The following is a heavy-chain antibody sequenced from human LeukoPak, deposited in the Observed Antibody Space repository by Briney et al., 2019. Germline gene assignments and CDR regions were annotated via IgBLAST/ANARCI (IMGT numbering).Heavy chain of an antibody. Sequence: PGGSLRLSCAASGFTFSTYSMNWVRLAPGKGLEWVSYISSSGGSIYYADSVKGRFTISRDNAENSLYLQLNSLRAEDAAVYYCAREGGSAARSDYWGQGTLVTVSS. CDR3: AREGGSAARSDY. CDR1: GFTFSTYS. V-gene: IGHV3-48*01. CDR2: ISSSGGSI. J-gene: IGHJ4*02. D-gene: IGHD6-6*01.